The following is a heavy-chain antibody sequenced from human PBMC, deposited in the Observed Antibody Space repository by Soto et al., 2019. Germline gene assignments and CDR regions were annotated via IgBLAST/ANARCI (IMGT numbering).Heavy chain of an antibody. D-gene: IGHD2-21*02. V-gene: IGHV3-23*01. CDR2: IIGSGAIT. CDR1: EFTFNSYA. Sequence: VGSLRLSCVASEFTFNSYAMSWVRQAPGMGLEWVSSIIGSGAITYYADSVKGRFTISRDNSKSTLYLQMNSLRVEDTALYYCAKDARDTGGNSGIDYWGQGTLVTVS. CDR3: AKDARDTGGNSGIDY. J-gene: IGHJ4*02.